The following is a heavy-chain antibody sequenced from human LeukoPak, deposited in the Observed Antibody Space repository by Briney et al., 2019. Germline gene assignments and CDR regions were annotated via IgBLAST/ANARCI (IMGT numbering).Heavy chain of an antibody. CDR2: IYSGGST. CDR3: ARGRAWRGREYYFDY. Sequence: GGSLRLSCAASGFTVSSNYMSWVRQAPGKGLEWVSVIYSGGSTYYADSVKGRFTISRDNSKNTLYLQMNSLRAEDTAVYYCARGRAWRGREYYFDYWGQGTLVTVSS. CDR1: GFTVSSNY. J-gene: IGHJ4*02. V-gene: IGHV3-66*01. D-gene: IGHD3-10*01.